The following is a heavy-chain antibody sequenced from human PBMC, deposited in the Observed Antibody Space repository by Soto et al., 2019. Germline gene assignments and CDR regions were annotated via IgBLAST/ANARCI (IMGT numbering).Heavy chain of an antibody. CDR2: IRSKAYGGTT. CDR3: TRRYGDYYYYYRMDV. Sequence: GGSLRLSCTASGFTFGDYAMSWFRQAPGKGLEWVGFIRSKAYGGTTEYAASVKGRFTISRDDSKSIAYLQMNSLKTEDTAVYYCTRRYGDYYYYYRMDVWGQGTTVTVSS. CDR1: GFTFGDYA. J-gene: IGHJ6*02. D-gene: IGHD4-17*01. V-gene: IGHV3-49*03.